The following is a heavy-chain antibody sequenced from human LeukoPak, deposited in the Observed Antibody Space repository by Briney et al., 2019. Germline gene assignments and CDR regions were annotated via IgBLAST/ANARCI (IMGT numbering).Heavy chain of an antibody. D-gene: IGHD6-13*01. CDR2: INTDGSST. V-gene: IGHV3-74*01. CDR1: GFTFSSYW. CDR3: ARDIAAAGTDY. Sequence: GSLRLSCAASGFTFSSYWMHWVRQAPGKGLVWVSRINTDGSSTSYADSVKGRFTISRDNAKNTLYLQMNSLRAEDTAVYYCARDIAAAGTDYWGQGTLVTVSS. J-gene: IGHJ4*02.